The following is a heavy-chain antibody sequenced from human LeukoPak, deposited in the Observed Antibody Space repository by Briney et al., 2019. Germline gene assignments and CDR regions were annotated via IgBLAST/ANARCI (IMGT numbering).Heavy chain of an antibody. D-gene: IGHD3-10*01. CDR3: ARDWSGSGENFDH. Sequence: GGSRRLSCAASGFTFSNYWMSWVRQAPGKGLEWVANIKTDGSQKYYVDSVKGRFTISRDDAGDSLYLQMDSLRDEDTAVYYCARDWSGSGENFDHWGQGTLVTVSS. CDR2: IKTDGSQK. V-gene: IGHV3-7*04. CDR1: GFTFSNYW. J-gene: IGHJ4*02.